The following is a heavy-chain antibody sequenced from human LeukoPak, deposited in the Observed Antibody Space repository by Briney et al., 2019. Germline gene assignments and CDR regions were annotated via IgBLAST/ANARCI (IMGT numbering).Heavy chain of an antibody. CDR1: GFTFSSYS. Sequence: GGSLRLSCAASGFTFSSYSMNWVRQAPGKGLEWVSSISSSGSYIYYADSVKGRFTISRDNAKNSLYLQMNSLRAEDTAVYYCASILDPYCSSTSCTDYWGQGTLVTVSS. D-gene: IGHD2-2*01. CDR3: ASILDPYCSSTSCTDY. V-gene: IGHV3-21*01. J-gene: IGHJ4*02. CDR2: ISSSGSYI.